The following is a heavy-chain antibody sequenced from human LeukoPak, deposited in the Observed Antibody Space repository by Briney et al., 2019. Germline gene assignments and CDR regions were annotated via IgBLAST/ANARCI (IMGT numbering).Heavy chain of an antibody. V-gene: IGHV4-38-2*02. Sequence: SETLSLTCTVSGYSISSGYYWGWIRQPPGKGLEWIGNIHQSGSTNYNPSLKSRVTISVDTSKNQFSMKLNSVTAADTAVYYCARGGALWTMMNWGQGALGTVSS. D-gene: IGHD1-1*01. CDR2: IHQSGST. CDR1: GYSISSGYY. CDR3: ARGGALWTMMN. J-gene: IGHJ4*02.